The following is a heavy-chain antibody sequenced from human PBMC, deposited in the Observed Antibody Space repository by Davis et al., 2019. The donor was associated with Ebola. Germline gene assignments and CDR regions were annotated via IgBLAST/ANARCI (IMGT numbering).Heavy chain of an antibody. V-gene: IGHV3-30*18. J-gene: IGHJ3*02. CDR2: ISYDGSNK. CDR1: GFTFSSYG. Sequence: GESLKISCAASGFTFSSYGMHWVRQAPGKGLEWVAVISYDGSNKYYADSVKGRFTISRDNSKNTLYLQMNSLRAEDTAVYYCAKVEGASWKLLLRDAFDIWGQGTMVTVSS. D-gene: IGHD1-26*01. CDR3: AKVEGASWKLLLRDAFDI.